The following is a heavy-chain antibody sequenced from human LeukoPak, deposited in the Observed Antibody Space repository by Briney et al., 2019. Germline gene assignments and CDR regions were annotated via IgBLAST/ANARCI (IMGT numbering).Heavy chain of an antibody. Sequence: SETLSLTCTVSGGSISSGGYYWSWIRQHPGKGLEWIGYIYYSGSNYYHPSLKSRVTISVDTSKNQFSLKLSSVTAADTAVYYCARGRSTSCYNALDIWGQGTMVTVSS. CDR3: ARGRSTSCYNALDI. CDR2: IYYSGSN. V-gene: IGHV4-31*03. J-gene: IGHJ3*02. D-gene: IGHD2-2*02. CDR1: GGSISSGGYY.